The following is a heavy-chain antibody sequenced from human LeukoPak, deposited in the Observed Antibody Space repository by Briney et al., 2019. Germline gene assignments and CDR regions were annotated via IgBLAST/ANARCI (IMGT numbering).Heavy chain of an antibody. CDR2: IDHNSGGT. CDR1: GYTFTGYS. D-gene: IGHD5-12*01. CDR3: ASDGYSGIKGYFQQ. V-gene: IGHV1-2*02. J-gene: IGHJ1*01. Sequence: ASVKVSCKASGYTFTGYSLHWVRQAPGPGLEGMGWIDHNSGGTNYAQNFQGRVTMARDTSISTAYMELNSLRSDDTAVDYCASDGYSGIKGYFQQWGQGTLVTVSS.